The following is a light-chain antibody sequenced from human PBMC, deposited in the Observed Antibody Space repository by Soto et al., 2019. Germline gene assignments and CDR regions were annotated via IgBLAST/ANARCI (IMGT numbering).Light chain of an antibody. CDR3: ATWDDGLSGYV. V-gene: IGLV1-47*01. Sequence: QSVLTQPPSVSAAPGQKVTISCSGSSSNIGNNYVSWYQQRAGMAPKLIIFENGQRPSGVPDRFSGSKSGTSASLAITGLRPEDEADYYCATWDDGLSGYVFATGTKVTVL. CDR2: ENG. J-gene: IGLJ1*01. CDR1: SSNIGNNY.